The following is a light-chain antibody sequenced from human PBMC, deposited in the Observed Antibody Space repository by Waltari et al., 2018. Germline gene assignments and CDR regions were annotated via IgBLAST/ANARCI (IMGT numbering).Light chain of an antibody. V-gene: IGLV3-25*03. J-gene: IGLJ3*02. Sequence: SSELTQPPSVSVSPGQTATIACSADALAKQFVYWYQQKPGQAPVLVMFRDTERPSGIPERFSGSGSGTTVTLTISGVQAEDEADYYCQSADNTGDDVLFGGGTKLTVL. CDR2: RDT. CDR1: ALAKQF. CDR3: QSADNTGDDVL.